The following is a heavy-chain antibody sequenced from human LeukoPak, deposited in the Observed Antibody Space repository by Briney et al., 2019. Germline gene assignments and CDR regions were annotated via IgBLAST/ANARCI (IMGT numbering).Heavy chain of an antibody. CDR2: ISSSSSYI. Sequence: GGSLRLSCAASGFAFSSYSMNWVRQAPGKGLEWVSSISSSSSYIYYADSVKGQFTITRDNAKNSLYLQMNSLRPEDTAVYYCARVGRGVVPAANDAFDIWAKGQWSPSLQ. CDR3: ARVGRGVVPAANDAFDI. CDR1: GFAFSSYS. D-gene: IGHD2-2*01. J-gene: IGHJ3*02. V-gene: IGHV3-21*01.